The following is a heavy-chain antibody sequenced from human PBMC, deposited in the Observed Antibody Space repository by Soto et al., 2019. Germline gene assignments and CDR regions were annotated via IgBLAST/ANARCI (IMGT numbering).Heavy chain of an antibody. CDR2: INANSGDT. Sequence: QVQLVQSGAEVKKPGASVRVSCKASGYTFSGHYMHWIRQAPGQGPEWLGWINANSGDTDRAPKFQDRLTMTRDKSISTAYMELSRLRSDDTAVYYCARGGALDGTSPPFNHWGQGTLVTVSS. CDR3: ARGGALDGTSPPFNH. CDR1: GYTFSGHY. J-gene: IGHJ4*02. V-gene: IGHV1-2*02. D-gene: IGHD6-19*01.